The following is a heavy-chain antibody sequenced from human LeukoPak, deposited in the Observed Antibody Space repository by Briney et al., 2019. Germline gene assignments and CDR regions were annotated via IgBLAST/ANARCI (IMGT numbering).Heavy chain of an antibody. V-gene: IGHV3-23*01. D-gene: IGHD5-12*01. CDR1: GFTFSSYA. CDR3: AKTLLPVATIDEAYYYYYGMDV. CDR2: ISGSGGTT. Sequence: GGSLRLSCAASGFTFSSYAMSWVRQAPGKGLEWVSAISGSGGTTYYADSVKGRFTISRDNSKNTLYLQMNSLRAEDTAVYYCAKTLLPVATIDEAYYYYYGMDVWGQGTTVTVSS. J-gene: IGHJ6*02.